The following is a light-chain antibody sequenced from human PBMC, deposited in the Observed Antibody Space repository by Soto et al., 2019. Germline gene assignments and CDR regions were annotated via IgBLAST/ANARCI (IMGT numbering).Light chain of an antibody. V-gene: IGKV3-20*01. CDR1: QSVGASY. J-gene: IGKJ1*01. CDR2: GAS. Sequence: EMVLTQSPGTLSLSPGERATISCRASQSVGASYLAWYQQKPGQAPRLLINGASSRATGIPERFSGSGSGTDFTLTISRLEPEDFAVYYCQQYGSSSWTFGQGTKVEVK. CDR3: QQYGSSSWT.